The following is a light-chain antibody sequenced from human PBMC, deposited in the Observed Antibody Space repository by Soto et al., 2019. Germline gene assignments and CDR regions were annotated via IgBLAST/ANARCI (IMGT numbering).Light chain of an antibody. J-gene: IGKJ1*01. CDR1: QGISNY. V-gene: IGKV1-9*01. CDR2: AAS. CDR3: QQLDSDPRT. Sequence: IQLTQSPSSLSASVGDRVTITCRASQGISNYVAWYQQKPGEAPNLLIYAASTLQTGVPSRFSGTGSETDFTLTIFSLQSEDFATYYCQQLDSDPRTFGQGTKVDIK.